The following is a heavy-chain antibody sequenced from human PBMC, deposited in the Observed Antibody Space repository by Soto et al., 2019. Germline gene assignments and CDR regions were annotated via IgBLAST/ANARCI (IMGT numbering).Heavy chain of an antibody. CDR1: EFTFSKSW. CDR2: INQDGSEK. V-gene: IGHV3-7*01. CDR3: ARVKHDSGSYWGAPDY. Sequence: GGSLRLSCAASEFTFSKSWMTWVRQAPGTGLEWVANINQDGSEKYYVDSVKGRFTISRDNAKNSLYLQMSSLRVEDTAVYYCARVKHDSGSYWGAPDYWGQGTLVTVSS. D-gene: IGHD3-10*01. J-gene: IGHJ4*02.